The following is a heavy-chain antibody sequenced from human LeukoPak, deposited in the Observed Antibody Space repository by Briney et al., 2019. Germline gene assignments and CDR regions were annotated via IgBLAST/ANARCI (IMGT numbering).Heavy chain of an antibody. CDR2: INPNSGGT. CDR3: AKDEYSYGYNPDY. D-gene: IGHD5-18*01. V-gene: IGHV1-2*02. Sequence: ASVKVSCKASGYTFTGYYMHWVRQAPGQGLEWMGWINPNSGGTNYAQKFQVRVTMTRDTSISTAYMELSTLRAEDTALYYCAKDEYSYGYNPDYWGQGTLVTVSS. J-gene: IGHJ4*02. CDR1: GYTFTGYY.